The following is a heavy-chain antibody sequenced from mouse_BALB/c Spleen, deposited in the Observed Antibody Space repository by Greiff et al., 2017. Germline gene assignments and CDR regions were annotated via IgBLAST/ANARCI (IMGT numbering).Heavy chain of an antibody. D-gene: IGHD2-10*02. CDR3: AREGYGNSYAY. V-gene: IGHV7-3*02. CDR1: GFTFTDYY. J-gene: IGHJ3*01. CDR2: IRNKANGYTT. Sequence: DVMLVESGGGLVQPGGSLRLSCATSGFTFTDYYMSWVRQPPGKALEWLGFIRNKANGYTTEYSASVKGRFTISRDNSQSILYLQMNTLRAEDSATYYCAREGYGNSYAYWGQGTLVTVSA.